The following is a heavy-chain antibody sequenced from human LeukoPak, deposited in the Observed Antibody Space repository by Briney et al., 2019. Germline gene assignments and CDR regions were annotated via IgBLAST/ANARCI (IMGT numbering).Heavy chain of an antibody. V-gene: IGHV3-23*01. CDR3: AKDPNYYESSGYYHGGDYFDY. CDR1: GFTFSSYA. J-gene: IGHJ4*02. Sequence: PGGSLTLSCAASGFTFSSYAMSWLRQAPGKGLEWVSAISGSGGSTYYADSVKGRFTTSRDNSKNTLYLQMNSLRAEDTAVYDCAKDPNYYESSGYYHGGDYFDYWGQGTLVTVSS. D-gene: IGHD3-22*01. CDR2: ISGSGGST.